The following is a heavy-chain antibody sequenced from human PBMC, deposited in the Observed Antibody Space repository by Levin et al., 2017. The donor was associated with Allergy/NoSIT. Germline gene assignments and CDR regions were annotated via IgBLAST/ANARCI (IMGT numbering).Heavy chain of an antibody. CDR1: GGGIGGYGYS. J-gene: IGHJ6*02. V-gene: IGHV4-30-2*01. CDR3: ARGTYQPGSGSFMDV. Sequence: SQTLSLTCTVSGGGIGGYGYSWSWVRQPPGGGLAWVGHIYESGYTSSNPSLRSRVTSSVYRSKNQFSLYLYSVTAADTAFYYCARGTYQPGSGSFMDVWGQGTTVTVSS. CDR2: IYESGYT. D-gene: IGHD3-10*01.